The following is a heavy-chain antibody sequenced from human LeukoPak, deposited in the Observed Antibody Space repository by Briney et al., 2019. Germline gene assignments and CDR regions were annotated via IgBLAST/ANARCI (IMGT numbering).Heavy chain of an antibody. CDR3: ARVGRDSKYGYFDF. V-gene: IGHV3-7*01. CDR2: IKQDEGEK. J-gene: IGHJ4*02. CDR1: GFTFSSYW. Sequence: PGGSLRLSCAASGFTFSSYWMSWARQAPGEGLEWVANIKQDEGEKYYMDSVKGRFTISRDNAKNSLSLQMSSLRADDTAVYYCARVGRDSKYGYFDFWGQGTLVTVSS. D-gene: IGHD3/OR15-3a*01.